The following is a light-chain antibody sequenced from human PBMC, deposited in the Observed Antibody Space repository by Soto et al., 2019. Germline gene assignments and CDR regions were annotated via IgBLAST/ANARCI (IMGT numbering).Light chain of an antibody. V-gene: IGKV3-15*01. J-gene: IGKJ2*01. CDR2: GAS. CDR1: QSVSSN. CDR3: QHYNNWPPYT. Sequence: EVVMTQSPATLSVSPGERATLSCRASQSVSSNLVWYQQKPGQAPRLLISGASTRATGIPARFSGSGSGTEFTLTISSLQSEDFAVYYCQHYNNWPPYTFGQGTKLEIK.